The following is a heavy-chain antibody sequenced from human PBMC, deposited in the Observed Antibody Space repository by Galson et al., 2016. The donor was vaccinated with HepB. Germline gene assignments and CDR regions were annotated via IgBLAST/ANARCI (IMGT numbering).Heavy chain of an antibody. V-gene: IGHV4-61*08. CDR3: ARGSGTFGHDY. CDR2: IYSSGST. J-gene: IGHJ4*02. D-gene: IGHD3-10*01. CDR1: GGSISSGGYY. Sequence: SETLSLTCTVSGGSISSGGYYWSWIRQPPGKGLEWIGYIYSSGSTNSNPSLKSRVIISVDTSKNQFYLKLNSMTAADTAVYYCARGSGTFGHDYWGQGTLVTVSS.